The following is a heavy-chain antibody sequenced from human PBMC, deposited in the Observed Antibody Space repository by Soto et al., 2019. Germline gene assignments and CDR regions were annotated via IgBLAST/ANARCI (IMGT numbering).Heavy chain of an antibody. CDR1: VGSISRYC. Sequence: SETLSVTCTVAVGSISRYCWSWIRQPAGKGLEWIGRIYTSGSTNYNPSLKSRVTMSVDTSKNQFSLKLSSVTAADTAVYYCARDLITMVRGVIGWFDPWGQGTLVTVSS. V-gene: IGHV4-4*07. CDR3: ARDLITMVRGVIGWFDP. CDR2: IYTSGST. J-gene: IGHJ5*02. D-gene: IGHD3-10*01.